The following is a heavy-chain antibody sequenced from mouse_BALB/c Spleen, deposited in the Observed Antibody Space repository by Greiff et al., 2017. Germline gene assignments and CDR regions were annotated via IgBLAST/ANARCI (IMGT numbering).Heavy chain of an antibody. CDR3: ARRDGYYAMDY. Sequence: DVMLVESGGGLVKPGGSLKLSCAASGFTFSSYAMSWVRQSPEKRLEWVAEISSGGSYTYYPDTVTGRFTISRDNAKNTLYLEMSSLRSEDTAMYYCARRDGYYAMDYWGQGTSVTVSS. CDR1: GFTFSSYA. CDR2: ISSGGSYT. J-gene: IGHJ4*01. D-gene: IGHD2-3*01. V-gene: IGHV5-9-4*01.